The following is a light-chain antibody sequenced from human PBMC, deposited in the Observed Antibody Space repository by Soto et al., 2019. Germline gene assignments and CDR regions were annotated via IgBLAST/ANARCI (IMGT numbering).Light chain of an antibody. CDR2: EAS. CDR3: QQHAHWPLT. CDR1: QSVGNN. J-gene: IGKJ4*01. Sequence: EIVFTQSPATLSLSPGERATLSCRASQSVGNNLAWYQQKPGQAPGLLIYEASTRATGIPARFSGSGSGTDFTLTISSLETEDFAVYYCQQHAHWPLTVGGGTKGDIK. V-gene: IGKV3-11*01.